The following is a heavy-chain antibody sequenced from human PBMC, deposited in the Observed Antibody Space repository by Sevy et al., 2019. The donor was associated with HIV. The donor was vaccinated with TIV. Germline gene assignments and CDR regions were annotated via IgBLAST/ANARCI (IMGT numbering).Heavy chain of an antibody. CDR3: ARGPGTNDSSGWFLIDY. CDR1: GFTFSSYD. J-gene: IGHJ4*02. Sequence: GGSLRLSCAASGFTFSSYDMHWVRQATGKGLEWVSAIGTAGDTYYPGSVKGRFTISRENAKNSLYLQMNSLRAGDTAVYYCARGPGTNDSSGWFLIDYWGQGTLVTVSS. CDR2: IGTAGDT. D-gene: IGHD6-19*01. V-gene: IGHV3-13*01.